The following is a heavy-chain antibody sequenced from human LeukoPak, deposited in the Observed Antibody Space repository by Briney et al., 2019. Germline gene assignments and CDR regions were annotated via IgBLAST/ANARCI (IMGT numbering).Heavy chain of an antibody. V-gene: IGHV1-18*01. CDR1: GYTFTSYG. CDR3: AVPLYCSSTSCYLDY. Sequence: ASVKVSCKASGYTFTSYGISWVRQAPGQGLEWMGWISAYNGNTNYAQKLQGRVTMTTDTSTSTAYMELRSLRSEDTAVYYCAVPLYCSSTSCYLDYWGQGTLVTVSS. CDR2: ISAYNGNT. D-gene: IGHD2-2*01. J-gene: IGHJ4*02.